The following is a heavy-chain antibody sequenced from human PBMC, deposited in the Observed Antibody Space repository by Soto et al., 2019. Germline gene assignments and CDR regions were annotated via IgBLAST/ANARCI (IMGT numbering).Heavy chain of an antibody. Sequence: SSETLSLTCTVSGVSINSYYWSWIRQPPGKGLEWIGYIYYSGSTNYNPSLKSRVTISVDTSKNQFSMKLSSVTAADTAVYYCARDSSGYQTFDYWGQGTLVTVSS. D-gene: IGHD3-22*01. CDR3: ARDSSGYQTFDY. CDR2: IYYSGST. CDR1: GVSINSYY. J-gene: IGHJ4*02. V-gene: IGHV4-59*01.